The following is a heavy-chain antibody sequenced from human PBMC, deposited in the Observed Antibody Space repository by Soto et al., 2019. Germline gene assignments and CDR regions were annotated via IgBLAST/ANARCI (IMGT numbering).Heavy chain of an antibody. CDR3: ARGLYDFWSGYYWSRVIYYMDV. CDR1: GGSFSSYY. J-gene: IGHJ6*03. Sequence: SETLSLTCAVYGGSFSSYYWSWIRQPPGKGLEWIGEINHSGSTNYNPSLKSRVTISVDTSKNQFSLKLSSVTAADTAVYYCARGLYDFWSGYYWSRVIYYMDVWGKGTTVTVSS. D-gene: IGHD3-3*01. V-gene: IGHV4-34*01. CDR2: INHSGST.